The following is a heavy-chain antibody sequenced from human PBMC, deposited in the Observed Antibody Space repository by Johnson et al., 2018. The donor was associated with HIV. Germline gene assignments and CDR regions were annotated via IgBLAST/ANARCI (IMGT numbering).Heavy chain of an antibody. J-gene: IGHJ3*01. V-gene: IGHV3-72*01. CDR3: TRDRDGVGVS. Sequence: VQLVESGGGVVQPGGSLRLSCAGSGFSFSDHFMDWVRQAPGKGLEWVGRIRNKPSSYSTEYAASVKGRFTVSRDDSKNSVYLQMSSLKTEDTAVYHCTRDRDGVGVSWGQGTMVTVSS. CDR2: IRNKPSSYST. CDR1: GFSFSDHF. D-gene: IGHD3-10*01.